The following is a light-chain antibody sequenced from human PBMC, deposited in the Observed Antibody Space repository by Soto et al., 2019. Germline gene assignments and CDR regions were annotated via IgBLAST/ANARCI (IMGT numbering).Light chain of an antibody. J-gene: IGKJ1*01. Sequence: DILMTQSPSSLSASVGDRATIACRASQTISTHLNWYQQKPGKAPNVLIYAASTLPTGVPSRFSGSGSGTNFTLTITSLNPEDFATYFCQQSYGIPRTFGQGTKVDIK. CDR3: QQSYGIPRT. V-gene: IGKV1-39*01. CDR2: AAS. CDR1: QTISTH.